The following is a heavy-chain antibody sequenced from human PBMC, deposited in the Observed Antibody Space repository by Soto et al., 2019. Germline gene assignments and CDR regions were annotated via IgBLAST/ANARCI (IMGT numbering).Heavy chain of an antibody. CDR3: ARFGYYYDSSGYYYAD. CDR1: GGTFSSYA. D-gene: IGHD3-22*01. CDR2: IIPIFGTA. Sequence: SVKVSCKASGGTFSSYAISWVRQAPGQGLEWMGGIIPIFGTANYAQRFQGRVTITADESTSTAYMELSSLRSEDTAVYYCARFGYYYDSSGYYYADWGQGTLVTVSS. V-gene: IGHV1-69*13. J-gene: IGHJ4*02.